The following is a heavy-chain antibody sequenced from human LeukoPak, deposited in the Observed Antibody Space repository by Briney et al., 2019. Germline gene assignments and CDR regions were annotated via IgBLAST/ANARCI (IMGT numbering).Heavy chain of an antibody. CDR3: ARVDSGYDY. V-gene: IGHV3-7*01. CDR2: IKQDGSEK. J-gene: IGHJ4*02. Sequence: GGSLRLSCAASGFTFSSYWVSWVRQAPGKGLEWVANIKQDGSEKYYVDSVKGRFTISRDNAKNSLYLQMNSLRAEDTAVYYCARVDSGYDYWGQGTLVTVSS. D-gene: IGHD5-12*01. CDR1: GFTFSSYW.